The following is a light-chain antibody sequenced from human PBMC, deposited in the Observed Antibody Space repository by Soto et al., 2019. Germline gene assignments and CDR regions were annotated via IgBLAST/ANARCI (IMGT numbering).Light chain of an antibody. CDR3: QQYTKTNNTWM. Sequence: DIQMTQSPSTMSASVGDRVTITCRASQTISTWMAWYQQKPGKAPKLLVYXASTLQSGVASRFSGSGSGTEFTLIISGLQPDDSATYYCQQYTKTNNTWMFGQGTKVDIK. J-gene: IGKJ1*01. CDR2: XAS. CDR1: QTISTW. V-gene: IGKV1-5*01.